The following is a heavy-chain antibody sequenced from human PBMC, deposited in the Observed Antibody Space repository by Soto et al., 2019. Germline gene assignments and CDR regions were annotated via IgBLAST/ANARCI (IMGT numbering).Heavy chain of an antibody. Sequence: GRSLRLSCAASGFTFSSYAMHWVRQAPGKGLEWVAVISYDGSNKYYADSVKGRFTISRDNSKNTLYLQMNSLRAEVTAVYYCAKDQGCICTSCYLTDYYYGMDVWGQGTTVTVSS. CDR1: GFTFSSYA. CDR2: ISYDGSNK. CDR3: AKDQGCICTSCYLTDYYYGMDV. J-gene: IGHJ6*02. V-gene: IGHV3-30-3*01. D-gene: IGHD2-2*01.